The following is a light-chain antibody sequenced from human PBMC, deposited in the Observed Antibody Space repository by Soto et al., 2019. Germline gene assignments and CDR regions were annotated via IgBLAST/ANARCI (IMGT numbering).Light chain of an antibody. Sequence: QSFLTQPASVSGSPGQSITISCTGTSRDIGGYKYFSRYQQHPGKAPKLIIFEVSNRPSGVSDRFSGSNSGNTASLTISGLQAEDAADYYCTSYSRYXVLVVGGGTK. J-gene: IGLJ3*02. CDR2: EVS. CDR3: TSYSRYXVLV. CDR1: SRDIGGYKY. V-gene: IGLV2-14*01.